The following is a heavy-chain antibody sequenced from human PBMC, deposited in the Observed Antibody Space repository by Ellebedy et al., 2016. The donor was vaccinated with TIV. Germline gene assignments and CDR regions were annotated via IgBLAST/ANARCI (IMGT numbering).Heavy chain of an antibody. D-gene: IGHD1-1*01. CDR2: ISAYSVST. J-gene: IGHJ4*02. V-gene: IGHV1-18*04. CDR3: ARAGTTPYFDY. CDR1: GYTFSSYG. Sequence: ASVKVSCKASGYTFSSYGFSWVRQPPGQGLEWMGWISAYSVSTNYAQKFQGRVTMTTDTSTNTAYMALRSLRFDDTAVYYCARAGTTPYFDYWGQGTLVTVSS.